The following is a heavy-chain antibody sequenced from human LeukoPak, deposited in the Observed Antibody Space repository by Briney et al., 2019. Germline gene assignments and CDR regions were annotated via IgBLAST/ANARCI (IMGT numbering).Heavy chain of an antibody. V-gene: IGHV1-8*01. CDR3: ARDYSGPEGGNDY. CDR1: GYTFTSYD. Sequence: GASVKVSCKASGYTFTSYDINWVRQATGQGLEWMGWTNPNSGNTGYAQKFQGRVTMTRDTSISTAYMELSRLRSDDTAVYYCARDYSGPEGGNDYWGQGTLVTVSS. J-gene: IGHJ4*02. CDR2: TNPNSGNT. D-gene: IGHD6-19*01.